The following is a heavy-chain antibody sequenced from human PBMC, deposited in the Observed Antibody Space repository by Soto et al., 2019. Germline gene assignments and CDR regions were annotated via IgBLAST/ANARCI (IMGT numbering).Heavy chain of an antibody. CDR3: AKWEYELLYYYGMDV. J-gene: IGHJ6*02. V-gene: IGHV3-23*01. D-gene: IGHD2-2*01. CDR1: GFTFSDYG. CDR2: ISGSGGST. Sequence: GGSLRLSCVMSGFTFSDYGMHWVRQAPGKGLEWVSAISGSGGSTYYADSVKGRFTISRDNSKNTLYLQMNSLRAEDTAVYYCAKWEYELLYYYGMDVWGQGTTVTVSS.